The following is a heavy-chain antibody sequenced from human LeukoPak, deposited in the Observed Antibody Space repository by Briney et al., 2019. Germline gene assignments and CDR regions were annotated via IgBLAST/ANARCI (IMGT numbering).Heavy chain of an antibody. CDR3: ARAGPRTYYDFWSGYPGLYYYYMDV. Sequence: SETLSLTCAVYGGSFSGYYWSWIRQPPGKGLEWIGEINHSGRTNYNPSLKRRVTISVDTSNNQFSLKLSSVTAADTAVYYCARAGPRTYYDFWSGYPGLYYYYMDVWGKGTTVTVSS. D-gene: IGHD3-3*01. V-gene: IGHV4-34*01. CDR1: GGSFSGYY. J-gene: IGHJ6*03. CDR2: INHSGRT.